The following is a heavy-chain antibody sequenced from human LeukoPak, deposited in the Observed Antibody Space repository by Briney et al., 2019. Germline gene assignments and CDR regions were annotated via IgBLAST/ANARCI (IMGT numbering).Heavy chain of an antibody. J-gene: IGHJ4*02. CDR1: GYTFTSYD. V-gene: IGHV1-8*01. CDR2: MNPNSGNT. D-gene: IGHD3-16*02. CDR3: ARGRNYDCVWGSYRQLDY. Sequence: GASVKVSCKASGYTFTSYDINWVRQATGQGLEWMGWMNPNSGNTGYAQKFQGRVTMTRNTSISTAYMELSSLRSEDTAVYYCARGRNYDCVWGSYRQLDYWGQGTLVTVSS.